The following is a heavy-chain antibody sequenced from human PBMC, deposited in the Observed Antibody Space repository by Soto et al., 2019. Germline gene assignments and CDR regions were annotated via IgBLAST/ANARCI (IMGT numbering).Heavy chain of an antibody. Sequence: QVQLQQWGAGLLKPSETLSLTCAVYGGSFSGYYWSWIRQPPGKGLEWIGEINHSGSTNYNPSLKSRVTISVDTSKNQFSLKLSSVTAADTAVYYCARGGGALVKLALYGMDVWGQGTTVTVSS. D-gene: IGHD6-13*01. J-gene: IGHJ6*02. CDR3: ARGGGALVKLALYGMDV. CDR1: GGSFSGYY. CDR2: INHSGST. V-gene: IGHV4-34*01.